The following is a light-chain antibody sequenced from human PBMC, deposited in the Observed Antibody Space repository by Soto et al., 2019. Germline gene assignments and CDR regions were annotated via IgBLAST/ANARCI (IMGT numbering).Light chain of an antibody. V-gene: IGKV1-39*01. CDR3: QQSYSSPWT. Sequence: DIQMTQSPSSLSAPVGDRVTITCRASQTITNYLNWYQQKPGKAPKLLIYAASTLLSGVPARFSGGGSGTDFTLIIDSLQPEDFATYYCQQSYSSPWTFGQGTKVEIK. CDR1: QTITNY. CDR2: AAS. J-gene: IGKJ1*01.